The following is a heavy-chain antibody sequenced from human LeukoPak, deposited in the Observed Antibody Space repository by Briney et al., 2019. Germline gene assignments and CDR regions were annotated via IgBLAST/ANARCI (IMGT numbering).Heavy chain of an antibody. V-gene: IGHV3-23*01. Sequence: PGGSLRLSCTTSGFTFSSYALSWVRQAPGKGLEWASGIRVSGSTYYPDSVTGRFTISRDNSENTLYLQMSGLRAEDTAIYYCAKGTGDTAYYFDFWGQGVLVTVSS. CDR3: AKGTGDTAYYFDF. D-gene: IGHD7-27*01. CDR1: GFTFSSYA. J-gene: IGHJ4*02. CDR2: IRVSGST.